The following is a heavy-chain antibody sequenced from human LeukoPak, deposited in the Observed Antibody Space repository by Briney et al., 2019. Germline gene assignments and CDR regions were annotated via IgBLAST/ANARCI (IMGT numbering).Heavy chain of an antibody. J-gene: IGHJ4*02. CDR1: GFTFSDYY. Sequence: GGSLRLSCAASGFTFSDYYMCWIRQAPGKGLEWVSYISSSGSTIYYADSVKGRFTISRDNAKNSLYLQMNSLRAEDTAVYYCARQYPRSSWYFDYWGQGTLVTVSS. V-gene: IGHV3-11*01. D-gene: IGHD6-13*01. CDR2: ISSSGSTI. CDR3: ARQYPRSSWYFDY.